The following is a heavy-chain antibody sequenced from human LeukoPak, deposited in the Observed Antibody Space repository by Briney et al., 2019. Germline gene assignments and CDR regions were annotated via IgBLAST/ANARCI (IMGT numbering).Heavy chain of an antibody. CDR1: GFTFSDYY. J-gene: IGHJ4*02. D-gene: IGHD3-16*01. CDR2: ISGSGTTI. CDR3: ARDPYHYASEN. Sequence: GGSLRLSCAASGFTFSDYYVTWLRQAPGKGLEWVSYISGSGTTIYYAGSVKGRFTVSRDNAKNSLFLQMNSLRAEDTAVYYCARDPYHYASENWGQGTLVTVPS. V-gene: IGHV3-11*04.